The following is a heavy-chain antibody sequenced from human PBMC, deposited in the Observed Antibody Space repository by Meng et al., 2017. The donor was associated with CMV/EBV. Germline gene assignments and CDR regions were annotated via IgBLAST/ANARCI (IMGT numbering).Heavy chain of an antibody. D-gene: IGHD2-2*01. CDR3: AKDTCSSTSCYGGMDV. Sequence: SLKISCAASGFTVSSNYMSWVRQAPGKGLEWVSGISWNSGSIGYADSVKGRFTISRDNAKNSLYLQMNSLRAEDTALYYCAKDTCSSTSCYGGMDVWGQGTTVTVSS. V-gene: IGHV3-9*01. CDR1: GFTVSSNY. CDR2: ISWNSGSI. J-gene: IGHJ6*02.